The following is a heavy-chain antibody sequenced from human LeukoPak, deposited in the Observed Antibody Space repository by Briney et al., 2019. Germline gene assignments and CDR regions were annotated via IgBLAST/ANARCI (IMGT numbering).Heavy chain of an antibody. CDR3: ARVPYRGFDY. D-gene: IGHD1-14*01. Sequence: SETLSLTCAVYGGSFSGYYWSWIRQPPGKGLEWIGEINHSGSTNYNPSLKSRVTISVDTSKNQFSLKLSSVTAADTAVYYCARVPYRGFDYWGQGTLVTVSS. CDR2: INHSGST. CDR1: GGSFSGYY. J-gene: IGHJ4*02. V-gene: IGHV4-34*01.